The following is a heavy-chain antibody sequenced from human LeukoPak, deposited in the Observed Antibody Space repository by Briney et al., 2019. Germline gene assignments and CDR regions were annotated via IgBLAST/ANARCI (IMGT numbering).Heavy chain of an antibody. CDR1: GFTFSSYG. Sequence: GGSLRLSCAASGFTFSSYGMHWVRQAPGKGLEWVAVISYDGSNKYYADSVKGRFTISRDNAKNTLYLQMNSLRAEDTAVYYCARDYGSGTWTYYIDYWGQGTLVTVSS. D-gene: IGHD3-10*01. J-gene: IGHJ4*02. CDR3: ARDYGSGTWTYYIDY. CDR2: ISYDGSNK. V-gene: IGHV3-30*03.